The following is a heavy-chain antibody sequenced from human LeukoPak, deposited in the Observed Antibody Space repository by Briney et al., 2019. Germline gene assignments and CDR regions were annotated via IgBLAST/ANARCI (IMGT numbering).Heavy chain of an antibody. D-gene: IGHD3-9*01. J-gene: IGHJ6*02. CDR2: IYYSGST. CDR1: GGSISSSSYY. CDR3: ATQYYDILTGYPLYGMDV. Sequence: PSETLSLTCTVSGGSISSSSYYWGWIRQPPGKGLEWIGSIYYSGSTYYNPSLKSRVTISVDTSKNQFSLKLSSVTAADTAVYYCATQYYDILTGYPLYGMDVWGQGTTVTVPS. V-gene: IGHV4-39*01.